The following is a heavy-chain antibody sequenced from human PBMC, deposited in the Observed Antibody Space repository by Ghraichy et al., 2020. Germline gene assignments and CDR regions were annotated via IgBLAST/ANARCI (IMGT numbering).Heavy chain of an antibody. V-gene: IGHV4-31*03. J-gene: IGHJ4*02. Sequence: LRLSCTVSGGSISSGGYYWSWIRQHPGKGLEWIGYIYYSGSTYYNPSLKSRVTISVDTSKNQFSLKLSSVTAADTAVYYCARGITMVRGVIQFDYWGQGTLVTVSS. CDR1: GGSISSGGYY. CDR2: IYYSGST. CDR3: ARGITMVRGVIQFDY. D-gene: IGHD3-10*01.